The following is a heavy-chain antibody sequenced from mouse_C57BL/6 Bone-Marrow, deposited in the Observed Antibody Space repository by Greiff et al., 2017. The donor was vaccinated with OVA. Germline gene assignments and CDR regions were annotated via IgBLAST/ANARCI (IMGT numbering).Heavy chain of an antibody. J-gene: IGHJ3*01. CDR1: GYTFTSYT. CDR2: IDPANGNT. Sequence: QVQLQQSGAELARPGASVKVSCKASGYTFTSYTIPWVKQRPGQGLEWIGYIDPANGNTKYAPKFQGKATITADTSSNTAYLQLSSLTSEDTAIYYCARGRPFAYWGQGTLVTVSA. CDR3: ARGRPFAY. V-gene: IGHV1-4*01.